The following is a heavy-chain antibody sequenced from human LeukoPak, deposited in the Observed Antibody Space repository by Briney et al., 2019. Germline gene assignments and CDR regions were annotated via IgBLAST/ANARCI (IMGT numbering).Heavy chain of an antibody. D-gene: IGHD3-10*01. Sequence: SETLSLTCTVSGGSISSSSYYWGWIRQPPGKGLEWIGSIYYSGSTYYNPSLKSRVTISVGTSKNQFSLKLSSVTAADTAVYYCARHVGAIRDGYDAFDIWGQGTMVTVSS. CDR2: IYYSGST. J-gene: IGHJ3*02. CDR3: ARHVGAIRDGYDAFDI. V-gene: IGHV4-39*01. CDR1: GGSISSSSYY.